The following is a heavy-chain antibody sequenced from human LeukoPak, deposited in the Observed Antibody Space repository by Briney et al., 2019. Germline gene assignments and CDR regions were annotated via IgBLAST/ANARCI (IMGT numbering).Heavy chain of an antibody. CDR2: IYYSGST. D-gene: IGHD5-12*01. Sequence: SETLSLTCTVSGGSISSSSYYWGWIRQPPGKGLEWIGRIYYSGSTYYNPSLKSRVTISVDTSKNQFSLKLRSVTAADTAVYYCARHRKDSGYDDYWGQGTLVTVSS. CDR1: GGSISSSSYY. V-gene: IGHV4-39*01. J-gene: IGHJ4*02. CDR3: ARHRKDSGYDDY.